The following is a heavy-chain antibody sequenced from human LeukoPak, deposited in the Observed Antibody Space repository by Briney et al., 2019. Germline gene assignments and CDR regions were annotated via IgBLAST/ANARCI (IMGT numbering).Heavy chain of an antibody. Sequence: PSETLSLTCTVSGGSINNYYWSWIRQPPGKGLEWIGYIYYSGSTNYNPSLKSRVTISVDTSKNQFSLKLSSVTAADTAVYYCARASSGWLYYFDSWGQGTLVTVSS. J-gene: IGHJ4*02. D-gene: IGHD6-19*01. V-gene: IGHV4-59*08. CDR2: IYYSGST. CDR1: GGSINNYY. CDR3: ARASSGWLYYFDS.